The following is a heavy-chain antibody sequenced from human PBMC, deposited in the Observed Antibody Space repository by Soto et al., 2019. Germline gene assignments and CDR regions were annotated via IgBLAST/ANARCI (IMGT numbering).Heavy chain of an antibody. V-gene: IGHV5-51*01. D-gene: IGHD3-16*01. J-gene: IGHJ4*02. CDR1: GYSFTNYW. Sequence: GESLKISCKTSGYSFTNYWIGWVRQMPGKGLEWMGIIYPGDSDTRYSPSFQGQVTISADTSINTAFVQWSSLKASDTAMYYCVTHPKLSLGGHHFDFWGQGTLVTVSS. CDR2: IYPGDSDT. CDR3: VTHPKLSLGGHHFDF.